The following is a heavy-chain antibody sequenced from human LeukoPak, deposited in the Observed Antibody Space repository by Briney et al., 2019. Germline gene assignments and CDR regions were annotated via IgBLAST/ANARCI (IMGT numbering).Heavy chain of an antibody. V-gene: IGHV1-2*02. CDR1: GYTFTGYY. CDR3: ARDQNGDYGDYGPGAFDI. Sequence: ASVKVSCKASGYTFTGYYMHWVRQAPGQGLEWMGWINPNSSGTNYAQKFQGRVTMTRDTSISTAYMELSRLRSDDTAVYYCARDQNGDYGDYGPGAFDIWGQGTMVTVSS. J-gene: IGHJ3*02. CDR2: INPNSSGT. D-gene: IGHD4-17*01.